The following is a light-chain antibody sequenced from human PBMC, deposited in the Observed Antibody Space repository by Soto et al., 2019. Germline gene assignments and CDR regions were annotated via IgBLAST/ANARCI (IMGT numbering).Light chain of an antibody. CDR3: QQYSMAPLT. CDR1: LTISDNS. CDR2: DAS. J-gene: IGKJ1*01. V-gene: IGKV3-20*01. Sequence: EIVLTQSPGTLSLSPGERATLSCRASLTISDNSLAWYQQKAGQAPRLVIYDASNRATGIPDRFSASGSGTDFTLTISRLEPEDFAVYYCQQYSMAPLTFGQGTKVDIK.